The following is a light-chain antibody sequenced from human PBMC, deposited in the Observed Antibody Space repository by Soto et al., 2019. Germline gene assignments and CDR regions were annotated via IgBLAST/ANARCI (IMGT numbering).Light chain of an antibody. V-gene: IGKV1-39*01. CDR2: DTS. CDR3: QQTYTIPRST. CDR1: QSISTY. Sequence: DIQMTQSPSSLSASVGDRVTITCRASQSISTYLNWYQQIPGKAPKVLIYDTSSLQTGVPSRFSGSGSGTDIALTITNLQPEDFATYYCQQTYTIPRSTFGQGTKLEI. J-gene: IGKJ2*01.